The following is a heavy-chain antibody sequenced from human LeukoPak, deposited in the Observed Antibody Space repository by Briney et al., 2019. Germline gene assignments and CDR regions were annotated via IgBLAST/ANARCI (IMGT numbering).Heavy chain of an antibody. D-gene: IGHD3-10*01. V-gene: IGHV1-24*01. CDR1: GGTFSSYA. CDR2: FDPEDGET. CDR3: ATDSPSAMVRGVIIGY. Sequence: ASVKVSCKASGGTFSSYAISWVRQAPGQGLEWMGGFDPEDGETIYAQKFQGRVTMTEDTSTDTAYMELSSLRSEDTAVYYCATDSPSAMVRGVIIGYWGQGTLVTVSS. J-gene: IGHJ4*02.